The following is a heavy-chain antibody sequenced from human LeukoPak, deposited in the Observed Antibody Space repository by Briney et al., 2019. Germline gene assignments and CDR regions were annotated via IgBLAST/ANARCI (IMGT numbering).Heavy chain of an antibody. V-gene: IGHV3-23*01. Sequence: GGSLRLSCAASGFPLSSYAMSWVRQASGKGLEWVSAISGSGGSTYYADSVKGRFTVSRDNSKDTLYLQMNSLRAEDTAVYYCAKGYLNMDVWAKGTTVTLSS. D-gene: IGHD2-2*02. J-gene: IGHJ6*03. CDR2: ISGSGGST. CDR3: AKGYLNMDV. CDR1: GFPLSSYA.